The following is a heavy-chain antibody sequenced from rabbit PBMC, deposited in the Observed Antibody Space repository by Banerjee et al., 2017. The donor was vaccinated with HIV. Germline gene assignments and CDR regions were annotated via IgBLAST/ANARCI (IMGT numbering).Heavy chain of an antibody. CDR1: GFSLSSNYY. Sequence: QSLEESGGDLVKPGASLTLTCTASGFSLSSNYYMCWVRQAPGKGLEWSACIYAGSTGDTYYASWAKGRFAIYKASSPTVTLQITSVTAADTATYFCARDLAGVIGWNFDLWGQGTRVTVS. J-gene: IGHJ4*01. D-gene: IGHD4-1*01. CDR2: IYAGSTGDT. CDR3: ARDLAGVIGWNFDL. V-gene: IGHV1S40*01.